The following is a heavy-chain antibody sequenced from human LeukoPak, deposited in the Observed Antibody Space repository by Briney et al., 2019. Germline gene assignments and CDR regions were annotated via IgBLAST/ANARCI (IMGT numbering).Heavy chain of an antibody. V-gene: IGHV4-34*01. CDR2: INHSGST. D-gene: IGHD2-2*02. Sequence: SETLSLTCAVYGGSFSGFYWSWIRQPPGKGLEWIGEINHSGSTNYNPSLKSRVTISVDTSKNQFSLKLSSVTAADTAVYYCARGTRAAAIRNYYYYGMDVWGQGTTVTVSS. J-gene: IGHJ6*02. CDR3: ARGTRAAAIRNYYYYGMDV. CDR1: GGSFSGFY.